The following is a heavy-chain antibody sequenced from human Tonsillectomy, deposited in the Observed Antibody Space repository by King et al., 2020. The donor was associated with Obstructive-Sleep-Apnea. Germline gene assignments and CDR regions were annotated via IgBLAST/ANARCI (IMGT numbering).Heavy chain of an antibody. CDR2: IYYSGST. D-gene: IGHD2-15*01. V-gene: IGHV4-59*08. J-gene: IGHJ6*02. Sequence: QLQESGPGLVKPSETLSLTCTVSGGSISSYYWSWIRPPPGKGLEWIGYIYYSGSTNYNPSLKSRVTISVDTSKNQFSLKLSSVTAADTAVYYCARHPEVVVASNYYYYGMDVWGQGTTVTVSS. CDR1: GGSISSYY. CDR3: ARHPEVVVASNYYYYGMDV.